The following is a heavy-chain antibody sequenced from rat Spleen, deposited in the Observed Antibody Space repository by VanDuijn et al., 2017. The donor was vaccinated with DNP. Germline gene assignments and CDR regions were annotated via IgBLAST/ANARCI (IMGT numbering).Heavy chain of an antibody. J-gene: IGHJ2*01. D-gene: IGHD5-1*01. V-gene: IGHV5-31*01. CDR1: GFIFSNYW. CDR2: ITNTGGST. Sequence: EVQLVESGGGPVQPGRSLKISCIASGFIFSNYWMTWVRQGPKKGLEWVASITNTGGSTYYPDSVKGRFTISRDNAKSTLYLQMNSLRSEDTATYYCTREDWVLDYWGQGVMVTVSS. CDR3: TREDWVLDY.